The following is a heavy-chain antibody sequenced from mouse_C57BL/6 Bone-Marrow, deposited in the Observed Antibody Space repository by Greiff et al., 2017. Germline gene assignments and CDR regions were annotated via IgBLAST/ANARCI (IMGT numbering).Heavy chain of an antibody. CDR2: IDPSDSYT. Sequence: QVQLQQPGAELVMPGASVKLSCKASGYTFTSYWMHWVKQRPGQGLEWIGEIDPSDSYTTYNQKFKGKSTLTVDKSSSPAYMQLRSLTSVYSAVYYCARDYGPAYSAMASWGQGPSVTVSS. CDR1: GYTFTSYW. J-gene: IGHJ4*01. D-gene: IGHD2-4*01. V-gene: IGHV1-69*01. CDR3: ARDYGPAYSAMAS.